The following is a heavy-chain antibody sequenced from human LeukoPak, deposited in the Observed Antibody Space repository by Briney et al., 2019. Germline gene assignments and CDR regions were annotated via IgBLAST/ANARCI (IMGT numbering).Heavy chain of an antibody. J-gene: IGHJ4*02. CDR3: ARGRPNTSVLDY. D-gene: IGHD2-2*02. Sequence: SETLSLTCTVSGGSINNFYWSWIRQPAGKGLEWIGHIYTTGSTNYNPSLKSRVTMSVGTSNNQFSLRLRFVTAADTAVYYCARGRPNTSVLDYWGQGNLVSVSS. CDR1: GGSINNFY. V-gene: IGHV4-4*07. CDR2: IYTTGST.